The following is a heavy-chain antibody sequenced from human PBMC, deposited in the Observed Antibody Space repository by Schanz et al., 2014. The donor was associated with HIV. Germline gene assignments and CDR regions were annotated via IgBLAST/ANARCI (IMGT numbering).Heavy chain of an antibody. V-gene: IGHV3-23*01. Sequence: EVQLLESGGGLVLPGGSLRVSCAVSGFTLSGYTMSWVRQAPGKGLEWVSSISVTGDNTYYADSVKGRFTISRDTSKKTVFLQMNNLRAEDTAVYYCARDRLHPGNGMDVWGQGTTVTVSS. J-gene: IGHJ6*02. D-gene: IGHD4-4*01. CDR1: GFTLSGYT. CDR3: ARDRLHPGNGMDV. CDR2: ISVTGDNT.